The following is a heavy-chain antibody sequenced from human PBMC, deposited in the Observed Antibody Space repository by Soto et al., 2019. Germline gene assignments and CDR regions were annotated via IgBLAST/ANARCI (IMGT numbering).Heavy chain of an antibody. D-gene: IGHD2-21*02. V-gene: IGHV3-33*01. Sequence: SLKVSCATSGITFSSSCMHLVLQAPGRGLEWVAVIWYDGSKKYYADSVKGRFTISRDNSKNTLYLQMNSLRAEDTAVYYCARYCGGDCSNGMDVWGQGTTVTVSS. CDR3: ARYCGGDCSNGMDV. J-gene: IGHJ6*02. CDR1: GITFSSSC. CDR2: IWYDGSKK.